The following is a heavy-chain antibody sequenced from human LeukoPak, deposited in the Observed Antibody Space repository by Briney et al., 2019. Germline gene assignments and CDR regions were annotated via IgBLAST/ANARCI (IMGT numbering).Heavy chain of an antibody. Sequence: GGSLRLSCTASGFTFSSYAMYWVRQAPGKGLEWVSLISASGGSAYYADSVKGRFTSSRDNSKSTLYLQMNSLRAEDTAVYYCAKAGYYDSRGYCYDHHFDYWGQGTPVTVSS. V-gene: IGHV3-23*01. CDR2: ISASGGSA. CDR3: AKAGYYDSRGYCYDHHFDY. CDR1: GFTFSSYA. D-gene: IGHD3-22*01. J-gene: IGHJ4*02.